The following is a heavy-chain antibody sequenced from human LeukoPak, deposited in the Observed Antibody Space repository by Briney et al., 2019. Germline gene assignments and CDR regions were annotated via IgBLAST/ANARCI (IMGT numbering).Heavy chain of an antibody. D-gene: IGHD6-6*01. Sequence: SESLSLTCTVSGGSISTYYWSWIRQPPGKGLEWIGYIDYSGSTNYNPSLKSRVTISVDTSKNQFFLKLSSVPAADTAVYYCARHGGSSTFDSWGQGTLVTVPS. CDR2: IDYSGST. J-gene: IGHJ4*02. CDR1: GGSISTYY. CDR3: ARHGGSSTFDS. V-gene: IGHV4-59*08.